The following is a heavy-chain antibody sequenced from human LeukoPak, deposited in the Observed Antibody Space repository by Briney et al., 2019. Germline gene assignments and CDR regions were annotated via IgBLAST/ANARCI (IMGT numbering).Heavy chain of an antibody. D-gene: IGHD3-16*02. CDR2: IKRDGSQI. CDR3: AKGWGSYRSRAFDI. V-gene: IGHV3-7*03. CDR1: GFPFSSYW. J-gene: IGHJ3*02. Sequence: GGSLRLSCAASGFPFSSYWMTWVRQAPGKGLEWVANIKRDGSQIYYVDSVKGRFTLSRDNAKNSLYLQMNSLRAEDTALYYCAKGWGSYRSRAFDIWGQGTMVTVSS.